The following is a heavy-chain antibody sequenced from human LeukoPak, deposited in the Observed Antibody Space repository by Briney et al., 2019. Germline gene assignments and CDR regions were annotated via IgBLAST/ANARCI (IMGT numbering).Heavy chain of an antibody. CDR2: IYSTGST. D-gene: IGHD3-9*01. Sequence: SETLSLTCTVSGGSISSYYWSWIRQPAGKGLEWIGRIYSTGSTNYNPSLKSRVTMSVDTSKNQFSLRLRSVTAADTAVYFCGRRTSYDTLTGYIYWYFDLWGRGTLVTVSS. CDR3: GRRTSYDTLTGYIYWYFDL. CDR1: GGSISSYY. J-gene: IGHJ2*01. V-gene: IGHV4-4*07.